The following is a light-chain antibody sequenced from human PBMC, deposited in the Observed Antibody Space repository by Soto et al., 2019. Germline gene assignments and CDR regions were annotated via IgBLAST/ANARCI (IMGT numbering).Light chain of an antibody. V-gene: IGKV3-20*01. J-gene: IGKJ2*01. CDR1: QSVSSMF. CDR3: QQYGNSPPT. Sequence: EIVLTQSPGTLSLSPGERATLSCRASQSVSSMFFAWYQRKPGQAPRLLIFATSNSATGIPDRFSGSGSGTYFTLTIGRLEPEDFALYYCQQYGNSPPTFGQGTKVEMK. CDR2: ATS.